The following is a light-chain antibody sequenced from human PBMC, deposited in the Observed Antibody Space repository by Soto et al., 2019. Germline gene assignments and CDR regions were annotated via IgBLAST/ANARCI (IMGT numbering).Light chain of an antibody. V-gene: IGKV3-20*01. CDR1: QSVSSSY. Sequence: EIVFTQSPGTLSCSPREKTTPSCRASQSVSSSYLAWYQQKPGQAPRLLIYGASSRATGIPDRFSGSGSGTDFTLTISRLEPEDFAVYYCQQYGSSPRTFGQGTKVDIK. CDR3: QQYGSSPRT. CDR2: GAS. J-gene: IGKJ1*01.